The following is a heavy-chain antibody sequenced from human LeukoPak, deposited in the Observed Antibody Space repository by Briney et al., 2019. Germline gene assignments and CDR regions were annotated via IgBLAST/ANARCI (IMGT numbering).Heavy chain of an antibody. D-gene: IGHD1-26*01. CDR3: ARPRIVGAPGYFQH. Sequence: SETLSLTCAVYGGSFSGYYWSWIRQPPGKGLEWIGEINHSGSTNYNLSLKSRVTISVDTSKNQFSLKLSSVTAADTAVYYCARPRIVGAPGYFQHWGQGTLVTVSS. J-gene: IGHJ1*01. V-gene: IGHV4-34*01. CDR1: GGSFSGYY. CDR2: INHSGST.